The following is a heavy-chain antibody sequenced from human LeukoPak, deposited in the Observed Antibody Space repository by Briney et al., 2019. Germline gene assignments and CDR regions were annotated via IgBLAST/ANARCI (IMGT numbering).Heavy chain of an antibody. J-gene: IGHJ4*02. CDR1: GYTFTSYD. CDR2: ISAYNGNT. Sequence: ASVKVSCKASGYTFTSYDISWVRQAPGQGLEWMGWISAYNGNTNYAQKLQGRVTMTTDTSTSTAYMELRSLRSDDTAVYYCARDPGLSPLSPVDYWGQGTLVTVSS. V-gene: IGHV1-18*01. CDR3: ARDPGLSPLSPVDY. D-gene: IGHD1-14*01.